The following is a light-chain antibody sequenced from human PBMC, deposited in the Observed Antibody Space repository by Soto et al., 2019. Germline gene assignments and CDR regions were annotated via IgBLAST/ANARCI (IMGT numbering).Light chain of an antibody. Sequence: QSALTQPASVSASPGQSITISCTGTSSDVGGYKFVSWYQHHPGKAPKLMIYEVNNRPSGVSNRFSGCKSGNTASLTISGLQPEDEADYYCLSYTSANTRVFGGGTKLTVL. J-gene: IGLJ3*02. CDR2: EVN. CDR3: LSYTSANTRV. V-gene: IGLV2-14*01. CDR1: SSDVGGYKF.